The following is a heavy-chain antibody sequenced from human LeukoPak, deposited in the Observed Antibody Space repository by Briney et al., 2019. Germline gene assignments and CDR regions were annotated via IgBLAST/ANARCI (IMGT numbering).Heavy chain of an antibody. J-gene: IGHJ4*02. CDR2: IIPIFGTA. D-gene: IGHD4-17*01. V-gene: IGHV1-69*06. CDR3: ARGDSLDYDRYYFDY. CDR1: GGTFSSYA. Sequence: ASVKVSCKASGGTFSSYAISWVRRAPGQGLEWMGGIIPIFGTANYAQKFQGRVTITADKSTSTAYMELSSLRSEDTAVYYCARGDSLDYDRYYFDYWGQGTLVTVSS.